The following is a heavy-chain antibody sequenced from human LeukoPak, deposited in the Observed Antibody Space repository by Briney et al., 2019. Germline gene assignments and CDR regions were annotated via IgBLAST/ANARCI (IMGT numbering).Heavy chain of an antibody. J-gene: IGHJ6*03. V-gene: IGHV4-39*07. CDR1: GGSISSSSYY. D-gene: IGHD2-8*02. CDR2: IYYSGST. Sequence: SETLSLTCTVSGGSISSSSYYWGWIRQPPGKGLEWIGSIYYSGSTYYNPSLKSRVTISVDTSKNQFSLKLSSVTAADTAVYYCARELVPPYYYYYYYMDVWGKGTTVTVSS. CDR3: ARELVPPYYYYYYYMDV.